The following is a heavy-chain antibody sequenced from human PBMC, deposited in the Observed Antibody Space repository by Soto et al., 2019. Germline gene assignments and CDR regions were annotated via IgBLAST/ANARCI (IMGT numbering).Heavy chain of an antibody. V-gene: IGHV3-23*01. CDR1: GFTFSSYA. D-gene: IGHD3-3*01. CDR3: AKWGDYDFWSGYYMYYYYGMDV. CDR2: ISGSGGST. Sequence: GWSLRLSCAASGFTFSSYAMSWVRQAPGKGLEWVSAISGSGGSTYYADSVKGRFTISRDNSKNTLYLQMNSLRAEDTAVYYCAKWGDYDFWSGYYMYYYYGMDVWGQGTTVTVSS. J-gene: IGHJ6*02.